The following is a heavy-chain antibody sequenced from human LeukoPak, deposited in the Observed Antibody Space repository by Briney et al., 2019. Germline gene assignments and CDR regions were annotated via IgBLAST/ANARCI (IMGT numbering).Heavy chain of an antibody. V-gene: IGHV4-61*02. CDR3: ARGPYSYDSSGAFDI. D-gene: IGHD3-22*01. CDR1: GVSISSGDYY. Sequence: SETLSLTCTVSGVSISSGDYYWSWIRQPAGKGLEWIGRISSSGSTNYNPSLKSRVTISVGTSKNQFSLKLSSVTAADTAVYFCARGPYSYDSSGAFDIWGQGTMVTVSS. J-gene: IGHJ3*02. CDR2: ISSSGST.